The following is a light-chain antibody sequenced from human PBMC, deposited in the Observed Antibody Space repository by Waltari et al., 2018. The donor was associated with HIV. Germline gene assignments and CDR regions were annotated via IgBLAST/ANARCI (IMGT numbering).Light chain of an antibody. CDR2: WAS. CDR3: QQYFKTPYT. V-gene: IGKV4-1*01. Sequence: DIVMTQSPDSLTVSLGERATINCKSSRSVLYNSDNKNYLVWYQQKSGQSPKVVISWASTRESGVPDRFSGSGSGTDFTLTISSLQAEDVALYYCQQYFKTPYTFGQGTKVEI. CDR1: RSVLYNSDNKNY. J-gene: IGKJ2*01.